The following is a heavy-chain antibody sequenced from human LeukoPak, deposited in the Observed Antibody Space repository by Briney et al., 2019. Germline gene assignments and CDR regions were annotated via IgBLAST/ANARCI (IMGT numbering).Heavy chain of an antibody. D-gene: IGHD3-10*01. Sequence: ASVKVSCKTSGYTFTSYAMNWVRQAPGQGLEWMGRINPDSGGTNYAQKFQGWVTLTRDTSISTAYMELTSLKSDDTAVYYCARDQYYNSGSPALRYWGQGTLVTVSS. CDR3: ARDQYYNSGSPALRY. CDR1: GYTFTSYA. CDR2: INPDSGGT. V-gene: IGHV1-2*04. J-gene: IGHJ4*02.